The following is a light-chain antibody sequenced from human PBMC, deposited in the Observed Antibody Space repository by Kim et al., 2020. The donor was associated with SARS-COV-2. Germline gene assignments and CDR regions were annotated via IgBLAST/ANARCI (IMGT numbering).Light chain of an antibody. J-gene: IGLJ3*02. V-gene: IGLV2-14*03. CDR2: DVT. CDR3: ASYTTRSTWV. Sequence: GQSLTFSCTGTSSDVGAYTYVSWYQQHPNKAPKLMIYDVTKRPSGVSNRFSGSKSGNTASLTISGLQAEDEADYYCASYTTRSTWVFGGGTQLTVL. CDR1: SSDVGAYTY.